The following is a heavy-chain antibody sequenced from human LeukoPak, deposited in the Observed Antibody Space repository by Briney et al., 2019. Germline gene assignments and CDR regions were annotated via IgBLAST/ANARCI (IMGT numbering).Heavy chain of an antibody. D-gene: IGHD3-10*01. Sequence: GGSLRLSCAASGFTFSSNWMSWVRQAPGKGLEWVSAISGSGGSTYYADSVKGRFTISRDNSKNTLYLQMNSLRAEDTAVYYCAKDYGYGYGSGSYTSFSAFDIWGQGTMVTVSS. CDR1: GFTFSSNW. CDR3: AKDYGYGYGSGSYTSFSAFDI. CDR2: ISGSGGST. J-gene: IGHJ3*02. V-gene: IGHV3-23*01.